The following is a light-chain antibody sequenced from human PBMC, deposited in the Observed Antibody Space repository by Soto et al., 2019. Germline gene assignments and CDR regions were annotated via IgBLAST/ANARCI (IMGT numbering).Light chain of an antibody. J-gene: IGKJ4*01. V-gene: IGKV4-1*01. Sequence: DIVMTQSPDSLALSLGERATNNCKSSQSDLYSSNNKNYLAWYQQKPGQPPKLLINWASTRESGVPDRFSGSGSGTDFTLTISSLQAEDVAIYYCQQYYSTLLTFGGGTKVEIK. CDR3: QQYYSTLLT. CDR1: QSDLYSSNNKNY. CDR2: WAS.